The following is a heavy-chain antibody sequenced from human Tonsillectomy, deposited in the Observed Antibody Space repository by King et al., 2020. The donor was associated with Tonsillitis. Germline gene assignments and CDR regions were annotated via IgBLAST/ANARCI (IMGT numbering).Heavy chain of an antibody. D-gene: IGHD3-22*01. CDR3: AKRDRSGTDDAFDI. CDR2: IYHSGST. V-gene: IGHV4-59*08. J-gene: IGHJ3*02. CDR1: GGSISSSY. Sequence: VQLQESGPGLVKPSETLSLTCTVSGGSISSSYWSWIRQPPGKGLEWIGYIYHSGSTNYNPSLKRRVTISVDTSKNQFSLKLSSVTAADTAVYYCAKRDRSGTDDAFDIWGQGTMVTVSS.